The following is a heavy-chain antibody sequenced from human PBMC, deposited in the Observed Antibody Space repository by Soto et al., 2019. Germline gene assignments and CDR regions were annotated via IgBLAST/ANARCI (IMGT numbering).Heavy chain of an antibody. CDR3: ARRDGIAAAGTYPYYYYYGMDV. CDR2: ILPIFGTA. D-gene: IGHD6-13*01. J-gene: IGHJ6*02. Sequence: QVQLVQSGAEVKKPGSSVKVSCKASGGTFSSYAISWVRQAPGQGLEWMGGILPIFGTANYAQKFPGRVTTTADKSTSTAYMELSVHKSEDTAMYYCARRDGIAAAGTYPYYYYYGMDVWGQGPTVTVSS. V-gene: IGHV1-69*06. CDR1: GGTFSSYA.